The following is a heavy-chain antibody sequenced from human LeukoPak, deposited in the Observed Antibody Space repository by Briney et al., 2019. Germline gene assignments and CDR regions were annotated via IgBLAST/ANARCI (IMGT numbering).Heavy chain of an antibody. CDR3: ATSITMVRGVIDWFDP. J-gene: IGHJ5*02. CDR1: GYTFTSYD. D-gene: IGHD3-10*01. Sequence: ASVKVSCKASGYTFTSYDINWVRQATGQGLEWMGWMNPNSGNTGYAQKFQGRVTMTRNTSISTAYMELSSLRSEDTAMYYCATSITMVRGVIDWFDPWGQGTLVTVSS. CDR2: MNPNSGNT. V-gene: IGHV1-8*01.